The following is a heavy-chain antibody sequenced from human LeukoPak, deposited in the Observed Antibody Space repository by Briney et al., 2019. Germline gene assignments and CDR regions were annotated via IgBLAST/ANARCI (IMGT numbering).Heavy chain of an antibody. CDR3: AKEGSYYHSSAYCYDRPFDF. CDR1: GFTFSSYA. V-gene: IGHV3-23*01. J-gene: IGHJ4*02. Sequence: HTGGPLRLSCAASGFTFSSYAMSWGRQAPGKGVEWVSGITGGGGSTDYTDSVSCQFTISRDITKNTLYLQMNSLRAEDTAVYYCAKEGSYYHSSAYCYDRPFDFWGQGTLVTVSS. D-gene: IGHD3-22*01. CDR2: ITGGGGST.